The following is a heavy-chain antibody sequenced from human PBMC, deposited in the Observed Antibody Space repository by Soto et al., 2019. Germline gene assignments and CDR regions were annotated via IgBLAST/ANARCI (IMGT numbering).Heavy chain of an antibody. CDR3: ATSYDILTGWPSFDY. CDR1: GYSFTSYW. J-gene: IGHJ4*02. V-gene: IGHV5-10-1*01. D-gene: IGHD3-9*01. CDR2: IDPSDSYT. Sequence: GESLKISCKGSGYSFTSYWISWVRQMPGKGLEWMGRIDPSDSYTNYSPSFQGHVTISADKSISTAYLQWSSLKASDTAMYYCATSYDILTGWPSFDYWGQGTLVTVSS.